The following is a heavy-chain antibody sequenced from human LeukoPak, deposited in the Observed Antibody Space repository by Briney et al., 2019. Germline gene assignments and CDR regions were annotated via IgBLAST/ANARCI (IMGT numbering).Heavy chain of an antibody. CDR2: ISSSSSYI. CDR3: ARDTTVGDGFGI. Sequence: GGSLRLSCAASGFTFSSYSMNWVRQAPGKGLEWVSSISSSSSYIYYADSVKGRFTISRDNAKNSLYLQMNSLRAEDTAVYYCARDTTVGDGFGIWGQGTMVTASS. D-gene: IGHD3-3*01. V-gene: IGHV3-21*01. J-gene: IGHJ3*02. CDR1: GFTFSSYS.